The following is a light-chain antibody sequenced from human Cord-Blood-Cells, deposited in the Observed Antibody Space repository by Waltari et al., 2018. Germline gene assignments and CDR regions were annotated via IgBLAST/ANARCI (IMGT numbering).Light chain of an antibody. J-gene: IGKJ4*01. CDR3: QQYDNLPLT. CDR2: DAS. Sequence: DIQMTQSPSSLSPSVGDRVTITCQASQDISNYLNWDQQKPGKAPKLLIYDASNLETGVPSRFSGSGSGTDFTFTISSLQPEDIATYYCQQYDNLPLTFGGGTKVEIK. CDR1: QDISNY. V-gene: IGKV1-33*01.